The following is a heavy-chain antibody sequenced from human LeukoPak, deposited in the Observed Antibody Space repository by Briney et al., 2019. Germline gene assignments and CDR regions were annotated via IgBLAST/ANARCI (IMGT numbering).Heavy chain of an antibody. CDR1: GYTFTGDY. CDR2: INPNSGGT. Sequence: ASVKVSCKASGYTFTGDYIHWVRQAPGQGLEWMGWINPNSGGTNYVQKLQGRVTMTRDTSISTAYMELSRLRSDDTGVYYCAREYCSSSSCPFDFWGQRTLVTVSS. D-gene: IGHD2-15*01. J-gene: IGHJ4*02. V-gene: IGHV1-2*02. CDR3: AREYCSSSSCPFDF.